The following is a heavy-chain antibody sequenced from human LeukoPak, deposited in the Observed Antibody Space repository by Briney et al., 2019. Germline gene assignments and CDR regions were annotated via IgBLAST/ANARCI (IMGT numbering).Heavy chain of an antibody. CDR2: IYYSGST. V-gene: IGHV4-61*01. Sequence: SETLSLACTVSGGSVSSSSYYWNWIRQPPGKGLEWIVYIYYSGSTNYHPSLKSRVTISVDTSKNQFSLKLNSVTAANTAVYYCVRLNYGGNSYAFDIWGQGTMVTVSS. CDR1: GGSVSSSSYY. J-gene: IGHJ3*02. D-gene: IGHD4-23*01. CDR3: VRLNYGGNSYAFDI.